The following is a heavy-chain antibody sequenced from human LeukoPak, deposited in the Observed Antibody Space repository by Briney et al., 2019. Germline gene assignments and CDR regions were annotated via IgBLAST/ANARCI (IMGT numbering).Heavy chain of an antibody. J-gene: IGHJ5*02. V-gene: IGHV4-59*01. CDR2: IYYSGNT. Sequence: AETLSLTCSVSGDSIRDDYWRWVRQPPEKGLEWIGCIYYSGNTYYNPSLKSRVTISVDTSKNQFSLKLNSVTAADTAVYYCARGRARPWASWFDPWGQGTLVTVSS. CDR1: GDSIRDDY. CDR3: ARGRARPWASWFDP. D-gene: IGHD7-27*01.